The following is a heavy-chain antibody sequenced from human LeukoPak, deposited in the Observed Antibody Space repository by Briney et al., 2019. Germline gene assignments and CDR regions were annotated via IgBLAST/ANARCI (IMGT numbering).Heavy chain of an antibody. D-gene: IGHD3-10*01. CDR2: INPGGGST. J-gene: IGHJ3*02. CDR1: GYTFTTYY. CDR3: ARPAPTGVDAFDI. Sequence: GASVKVSCKASGYTFTTYYMHWVRKAPGQGLEWMGIINPGGGSTSYAQRLKGRVTMTSDTSTSTVYMELSSLRSEDTAVYYCARPAPTGVDAFDIWGQGTLVTVSS. V-gene: IGHV1-46*01.